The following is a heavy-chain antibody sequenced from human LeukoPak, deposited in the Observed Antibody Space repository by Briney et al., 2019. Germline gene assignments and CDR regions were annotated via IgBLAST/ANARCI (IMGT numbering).Heavy chain of an antibody. CDR2: IFPDDSDT. V-gene: IGHV5-51*01. CDR1: AYSFTAFW. Sequence: GESLQISCHASAYSFTAFWIAWLRQMPAKRREWMGIIFPDDSDTKYSPSFQGQVTISAGKSINTAYLQWSSLKASDSAIFYCARRQRLPNEYDRGGYYHDDAFDLWGQGTMVTVSS. J-gene: IGHJ3*01. D-gene: IGHD3-22*01. CDR3: ARRQRLPNEYDRGGYYHDDAFDL.